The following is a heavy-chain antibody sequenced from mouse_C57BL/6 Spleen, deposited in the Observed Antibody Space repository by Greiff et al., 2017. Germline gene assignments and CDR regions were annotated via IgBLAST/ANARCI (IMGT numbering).Heavy chain of an antibody. CDR1: GFTFSDYY. CDR2: INYDGSST. CDR3: ARVQAYFDY. J-gene: IGHJ2*01. Sequence: EVKLVESEGGLVQPGSSMKLSCTASGFTFSDYYMAWVRQVPEKGLEWVANINYDGSSTYYLDSLKSRFIISRDNAKNILYLQMSSLKSEDTATYYCARVQAYFDYWGQGTTLTVSS. D-gene: IGHD3-2*02. V-gene: IGHV5-16*01.